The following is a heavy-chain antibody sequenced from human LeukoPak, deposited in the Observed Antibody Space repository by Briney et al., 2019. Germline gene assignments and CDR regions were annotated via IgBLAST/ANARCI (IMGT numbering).Heavy chain of an antibody. J-gene: IGHJ1*01. V-gene: IGHV1-18*01. Sequence: ALVKVSCKASGYTFTGYGISWVRQAPGQGLEWMGWISGSNGNTDYAQNLQDRVTMTTDTSTTTAYMELRNLRSDDTAVYYCARDGSIWTAYFQHWGQGTLVTVSS. CDR3: ARDGSIWTAYFQH. CDR2: ISGSNGNT. CDR1: GYTFTGYG. D-gene: IGHD2-15*01.